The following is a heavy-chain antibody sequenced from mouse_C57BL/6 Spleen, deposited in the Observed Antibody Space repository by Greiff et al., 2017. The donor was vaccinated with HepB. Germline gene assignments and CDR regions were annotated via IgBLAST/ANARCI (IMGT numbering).Heavy chain of an antibody. CDR2: ISSGGDYI. D-gene: IGHD2-4*01. V-gene: IGHV5-9-1*02. Sequence: EVKLMESGEGLVKPGGSLKLSCAASGFTFSSYAMSWVRQTPEKRLEWVAYISSGGDYIYYADTVKGRFTISRDNARNTLYLQMSSLKSEDTAMYYCTRDSYDYDDGAWFAYWGQGTLVTVSA. J-gene: IGHJ3*01. CDR3: TRDSYDYDDGAWFAY. CDR1: GFTFSSYA.